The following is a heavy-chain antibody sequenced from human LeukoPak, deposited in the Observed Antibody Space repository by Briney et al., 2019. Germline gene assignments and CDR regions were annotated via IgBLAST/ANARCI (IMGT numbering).Heavy chain of an antibody. Sequence: SETLSLTCAVYGGSFSGYYWSWIRQPPGKGLEWIGEINHSGSTNYNPSLKSRVTISVDTSKNQFSLKLSSVTAADTAVYYCARHFDCSNGACKDYWGQGTLVTVS. J-gene: IGHJ4*02. V-gene: IGHV4-34*01. D-gene: IGHD2-8*01. CDR3: ARHFDCSNGACKDY. CDR1: GGSFSGYY. CDR2: INHSGST.